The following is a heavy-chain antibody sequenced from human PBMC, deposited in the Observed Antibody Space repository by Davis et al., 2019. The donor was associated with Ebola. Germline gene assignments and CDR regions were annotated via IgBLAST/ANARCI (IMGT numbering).Heavy chain of an antibody. D-gene: IGHD4-17*01. CDR1: GFTFGDYA. CDR2: IRSKAYGGTT. J-gene: IGHJ4*02. V-gene: IGHV3-49*04. Sequence: GGSLGLSCTASGFTFGDYAMSWVRQAPGKGLEWVGFIRSKAYGGTTEYAASVKGRFTISRDDSKNTAYLQMNSLKTEDTAVYYCTSRDTVTKYSPFDYWGQGTLVTVSS. CDR3: TSRDTVTKYSPFDY.